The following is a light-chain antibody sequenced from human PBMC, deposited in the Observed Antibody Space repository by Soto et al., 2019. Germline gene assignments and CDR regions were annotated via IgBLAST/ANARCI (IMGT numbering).Light chain of an antibody. CDR2: EVS. Sequence: QSALTQPPSASVSPGQSVTISCTGTSSDVGGYNYGSWYQQHPGKAPKLMIYEVSKRPSGVPDRVSGSKSGNTASLTVSGLQAEDEADDYCSSYAGSNNVVFGGGTKLTVL. CDR1: SSDVGGYNY. V-gene: IGLV2-8*01. J-gene: IGLJ2*01. CDR3: SSYAGSNNVV.